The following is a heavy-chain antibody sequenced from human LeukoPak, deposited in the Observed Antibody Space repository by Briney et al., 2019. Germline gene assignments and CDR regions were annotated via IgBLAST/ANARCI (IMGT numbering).Heavy chain of an antibody. Sequence: PGGSLRLSCAASGFSFSSYAMNWVRQAPGKGLEWVSVISYSGGSTNYADSVKGRFTISRDNSKNTLYLQMNSLRAEDTAVYYCAKDPSTVTTLVFDYWGQGTLVTVSS. V-gene: IGHV3-23*01. D-gene: IGHD4-17*01. CDR2: ISYSGGST. CDR1: GFSFSSYA. CDR3: AKDPSTVTTLVFDY. J-gene: IGHJ4*02.